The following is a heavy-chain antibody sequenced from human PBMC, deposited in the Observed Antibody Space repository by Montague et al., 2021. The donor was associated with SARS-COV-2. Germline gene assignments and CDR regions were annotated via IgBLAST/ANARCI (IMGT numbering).Heavy chain of an antibody. CDR3: ARYGDYGSWFDP. CDR1: GFSLNTSGEG. Sequence: PALVKPTQTLTLTCTFSGFSLNTSGEGAGWVRQPPGKALEWLALIYWDDDKRYSPSLKSRSTISKDTTKNEVVLTVANMDPVGTATYYCARYGDYGSWFDPWGQGTLVTVSS. CDR2: IYWDDDK. J-gene: IGHJ5*02. D-gene: IGHD4-17*01. V-gene: IGHV2-5*02.